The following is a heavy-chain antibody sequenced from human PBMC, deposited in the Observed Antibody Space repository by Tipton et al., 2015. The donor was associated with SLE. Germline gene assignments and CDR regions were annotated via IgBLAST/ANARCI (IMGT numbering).Heavy chain of an antibody. Sequence: SLRLSCAASGFTFSSYSMNWVRQAPGKGLEWVSSISSSSSYIYYADSVKGRFTISRDNAKNSLYLQMNSLRAEDTAVYYCARGGCSSTSCYLGEDAFDIWGQGTMVTVSS. CDR2: ISSSSSYI. CDR1: GFTFSSYS. J-gene: IGHJ3*02. V-gene: IGHV3-21*01. CDR3: ARGGCSSTSCYLGEDAFDI. D-gene: IGHD2-2*01.